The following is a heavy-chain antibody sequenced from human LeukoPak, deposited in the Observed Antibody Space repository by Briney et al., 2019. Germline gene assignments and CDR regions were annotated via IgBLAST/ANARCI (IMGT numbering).Heavy chain of an antibody. V-gene: IGHV6-1*01. D-gene: IGHD3-3*01. Sequence: SQTLSLTCAISGDSVSSTSTGWNWIRQSPSRGLEWLGRTYYRSKWYNDYAVSVKSRITVNPDTSKNQISLQLNSVTPEDTAVYYCARGGGAFDIWGQGTMVTVSS. CDR3: ARGGGAFDI. CDR2: TYYRSKWYN. J-gene: IGHJ3*02. CDR1: GDSVSSTSTG.